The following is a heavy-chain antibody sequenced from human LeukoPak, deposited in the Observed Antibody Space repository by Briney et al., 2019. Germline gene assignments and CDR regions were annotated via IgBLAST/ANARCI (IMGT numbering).Heavy chain of an antibody. J-gene: IGHJ4*02. CDR2: ISSSGSTI. Sequence: GGSLRLSCAASGITFSSYGMHWVRQAPGKGLEWLSYISSSGSTIYYADSVKGRFTISRDNAKNSLYLQMNSLRAEDTAVYYCARSLDTAMVDYWGQGTLVTVSS. D-gene: IGHD5-18*01. CDR1: GITFSSYG. CDR3: ARSLDTAMVDY. V-gene: IGHV3-48*03.